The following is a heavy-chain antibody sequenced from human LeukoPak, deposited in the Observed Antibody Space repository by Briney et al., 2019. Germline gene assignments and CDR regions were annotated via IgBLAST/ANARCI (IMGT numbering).Heavy chain of an antibody. J-gene: IGHJ4*02. CDR1: GGSISSYY. V-gene: IGHV4-59*01. CDR2: IYYSGST. CDR3: ARAIRLWFEQEDY. D-gene: IGHD3-10*01. Sequence: PSETLSLTCTVSGGSISSYYWSWIRQPPGKGLEWIGYIYYSGSTNYNPSLKSRVTISVDTSKNQFSLKLSSVTAADTAVYYCARAIRLWFEQEDYWGQGTLVTVSS.